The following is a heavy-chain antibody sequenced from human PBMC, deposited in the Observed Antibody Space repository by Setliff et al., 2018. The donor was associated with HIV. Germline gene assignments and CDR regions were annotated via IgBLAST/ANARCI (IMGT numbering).Heavy chain of an antibody. CDR2: IYHSGTT. J-gene: IGHJ4*02. CDR3: ARDPHYYDSSGHYSYFYFDF. V-gene: IGHV4-34*01. D-gene: IGHD3-22*01. Sequence: PSETLSLTCAVYGGALSGYSWSWIRQPPGKGLDWIGTIYHSGTTYYNPSLKSRVTMSVDPSKEQFSLRLISVTAADTAVYYCARDPHYYDSSGHYSYFYFDFWGLGMRVTVSS. CDR1: GGALSGYS.